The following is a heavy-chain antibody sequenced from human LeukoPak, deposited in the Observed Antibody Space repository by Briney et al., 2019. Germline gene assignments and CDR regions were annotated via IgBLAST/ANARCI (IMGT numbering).Heavy chain of an antibody. CDR2: INSDGSSR. CDR1: GSTISGYY. J-gene: IGHJ4*02. Sequence: RGSLRLSCAVSGSTISGYYMHWVRQAPGKGLVWVSRINSDGSSRTYADSVKGRFTISRDNAKNTLYLQTNGLRAEDTAMYYCLMYTSGWDWGQGTLVTVSS. V-gene: IGHV3-74*01. D-gene: IGHD6-19*01. CDR3: LMYTSGWD.